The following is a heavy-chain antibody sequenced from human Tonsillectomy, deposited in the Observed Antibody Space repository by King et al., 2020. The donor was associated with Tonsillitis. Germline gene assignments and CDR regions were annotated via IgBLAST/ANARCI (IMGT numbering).Heavy chain of an antibody. CDR3: TRDPVFYGDYRYFDY. CDR2: IRSKVYGGTT. Sequence: VQLVESGGGLVQPGRSLRLSCIASGFIFADYAMSWVRQAPGKGLEWVGLIRSKVYGGTTEDAASVNDRFTISRDDSENIAYLQMNSLKTEDTAIYYCTRDPVFYGDYRYFDYWGQGTLVTVSS. D-gene: IGHD4-17*01. V-gene: IGHV3-49*04. J-gene: IGHJ4*02. CDR1: GFIFADYA.